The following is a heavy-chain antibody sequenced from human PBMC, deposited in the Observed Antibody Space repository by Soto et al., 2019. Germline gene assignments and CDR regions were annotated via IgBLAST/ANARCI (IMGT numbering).Heavy chain of an antibody. CDR1: VGSISSYY. J-gene: IGHJ4*02. V-gene: IGHV4-59*01. Sequence: QVQLQESGPGLVKPSETLSLTCTVSVGSISSYYWCWIRQPPGKGLEGLGNVYYSGSTNYNPSLQIRVTISIDTAKNQFSLKLSSVTAADTAVYYCARVPQYCSGGTCSRIFDYWGQGTLVTVSS. D-gene: IGHD2-15*01. CDR3: ARVPQYCSGGTCSRIFDY. CDR2: VYYSGST.